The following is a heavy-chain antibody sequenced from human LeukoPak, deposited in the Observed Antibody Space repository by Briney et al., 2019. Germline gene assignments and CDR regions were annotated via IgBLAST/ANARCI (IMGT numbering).Heavy chain of an antibody. D-gene: IGHD3-10*01. J-gene: IGHJ4*02. CDR2: IYYSVST. Sequence: PSETLSLTCTVSGGSISSYYWSWMRQPPGEGLGWIGYIYYSVSTNYNPSLKSRVTISVATSKTQSSFMFRSVTAAHTAVYYCARLWFGELTRGGFDYWGQGTLVTVSS. CDR1: GGSISSYY. CDR3: ARLWFGELTRGGFDY. V-gene: IGHV4-59*08.